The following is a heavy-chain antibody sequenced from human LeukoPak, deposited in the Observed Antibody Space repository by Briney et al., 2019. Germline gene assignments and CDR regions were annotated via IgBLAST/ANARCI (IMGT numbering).Heavy chain of an antibody. CDR1: GFTFSNYW. CDR3: ARDPLIAVAGIYFDY. Sequence: AGGSLRLSCAASGFTFSNYWMNWVRQAPGKGLEWVANIKEDGGEKNYVDSVKGRFTISRDNAKNSLYLQMSSLRAEDTAVYYCARDPLIAVAGIYFDYWGQGTLVTVSS. D-gene: IGHD6-19*01. J-gene: IGHJ4*02. V-gene: IGHV3-7*05. CDR2: IKEDGGEK.